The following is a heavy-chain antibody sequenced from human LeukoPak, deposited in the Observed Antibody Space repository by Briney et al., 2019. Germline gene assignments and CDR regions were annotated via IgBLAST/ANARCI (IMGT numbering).Heavy chain of an antibody. CDR3: ASEGD. Sequence: PGGSLRLSCVVSGFTVSNNYMSWVRQAPGKGLEWVSVIYTAGETYYADSVKGRFTISRDISKNTVYLQMNSLRGDDTATYYCASEGDWGQGTLVTVSS. J-gene: IGHJ4*02. V-gene: IGHV3-66*02. CDR2: IYTAGET. CDR1: GFTVSNNY. D-gene: IGHD3-16*01.